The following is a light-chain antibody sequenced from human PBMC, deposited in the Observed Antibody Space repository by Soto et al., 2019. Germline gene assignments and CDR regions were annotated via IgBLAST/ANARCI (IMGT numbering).Light chain of an antibody. Sequence: DIVLTQSPGTLSLSPGERVTLSCRASQSIYNYLAWYQQKPGQAPRLLIYDASNRATGIPSRFSGRGSGTDFTLRISGLEPEDFATYYCQQRAGWPYTFGQGTRLEIK. CDR1: QSIYNY. J-gene: IGKJ2*01. CDR3: QQRAGWPYT. CDR2: DAS. V-gene: IGKV3-11*01.